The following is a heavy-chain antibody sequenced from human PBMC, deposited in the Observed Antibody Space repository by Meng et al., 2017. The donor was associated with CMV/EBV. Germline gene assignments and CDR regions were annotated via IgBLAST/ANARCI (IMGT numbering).Heavy chain of an antibody. J-gene: IGHJ4*02. D-gene: IGHD7-27*01. CDR1: GGSISSSSYY. Sequence: SETLSLTCTVSGGSISSSSYYWGWVRQPPGQGFEWIGSLYYTGSTYYNTSLGSRVTMSVDTSRNKFSLKLSSVTAADTAVYYCARQGGASPTTGVFWGPGIPVTVSS. CDR2: LYYTGST. CDR3: ARQGGASPTTGVF. V-gene: IGHV4-39*01.